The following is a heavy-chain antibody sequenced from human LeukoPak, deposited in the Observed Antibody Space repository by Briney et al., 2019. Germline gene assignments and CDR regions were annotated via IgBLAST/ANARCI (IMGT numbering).Heavy chain of an antibody. J-gene: IGHJ4*02. V-gene: IGHV1-8*03. CDR3: ARGYHTYYYDSSGYLWGYYFDY. D-gene: IGHD3-22*01. Sequence: ASVKVSCKASGYTFTSYDINWVRQATGQGLEWMGWMNPNSGNTGYAQKFQGRVTITRNTSISTAYMELSSLRSEDTAVYYCARGYHTYYYDSSGYLWGYYFDYWGQGTQVTVSS. CDR1: GYTFTSYD. CDR2: MNPNSGNT.